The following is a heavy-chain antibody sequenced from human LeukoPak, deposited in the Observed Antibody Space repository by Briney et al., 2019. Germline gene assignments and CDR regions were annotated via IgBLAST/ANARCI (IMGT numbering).Heavy chain of an antibody. V-gene: IGHV4-34*01. Sequence: PSETLSLTCAVYGGSFSGYYWSWIRQPPGKGLEWIGEINHSGNTNYYPSLKSRLTTSLDTSKNQFSLKLSSVTAADTAVYYCARGKYYFDYWGQGTLVTVSS. CDR1: GGSFSGYY. CDR3: ARGKYYFDY. CDR2: INHSGNT. J-gene: IGHJ4*02.